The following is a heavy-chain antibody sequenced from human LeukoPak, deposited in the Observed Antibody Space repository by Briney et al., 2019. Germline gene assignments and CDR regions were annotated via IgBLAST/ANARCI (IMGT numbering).Heavy chain of an antibody. J-gene: IGHJ6*02. D-gene: IGHD6-19*01. CDR2: IIPIFGTA. CDR1: GGTFISYA. Sequence: GASVKVSCKASGGTFISYAISWVRQAPGQGLEWMGGIIPIFGTANYAQKFQGRVTITADESTSTAYMELSSLRSEDTAVYYCARGSIAVAGPDYYYYYGMDVWGQGTTVTVSS. CDR3: ARGSIAVAGPDYYYYYGMDV. V-gene: IGHV1-69*13.